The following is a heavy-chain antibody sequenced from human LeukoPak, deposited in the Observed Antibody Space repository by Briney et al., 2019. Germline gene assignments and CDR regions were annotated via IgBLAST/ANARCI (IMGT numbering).Heavy chain of an antibody. J-gene: IGHJ4*02. Sequence: SETLSLTCTVSGGSISSYYWSWIRQPPGKGLEWIGYIYYSGSTNYNPSLKSRVTISVDTSKNQFSLKLSSVTAADTAVYYCARAVLRFSYYFDYWGQGTLVTVSS. D-gene: IGHD3-3*01. CDR2: IYYSGST. CDR3: ARAVLRFSYYFDY. V-gene: IGHV4-59*01. CDR1: GGSISSYY.